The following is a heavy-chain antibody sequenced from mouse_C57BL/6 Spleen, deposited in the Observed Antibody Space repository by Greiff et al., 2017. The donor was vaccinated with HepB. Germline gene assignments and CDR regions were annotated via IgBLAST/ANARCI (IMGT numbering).Heavy chain of an antibody. V-gene: IGHV5-16*02. J-gene: IGHJ1*03. CDR2: INYDGSST. CDR1: GFTFSDYY. CDR3: ARRNFRSYWYFDV. Sequence: EVQLVESEGGLVQPGSSMKLSCTASGFTFSDYYMAWVRQVPEKGLEWVANINYDGSSTYYLDSLKSRFIISRDNAKNILYLQMSSRKSEDTATYYCARRNFRSYWYFDVWGTGTTVTVSS.